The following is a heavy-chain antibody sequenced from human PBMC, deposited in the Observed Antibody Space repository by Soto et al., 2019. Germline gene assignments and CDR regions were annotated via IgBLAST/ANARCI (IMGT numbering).Heavy chain of an antibody. V-gene: IGHV1-69*04. J-gene: IGHJ5*02. Sequence: SVKVSCKASGYTFTSYGISWVRQAPGQGLEWMGRFIPILGIANYAQKFQGRVTITADKSTSTAYMELSSLRSEDTAVYYCARDTEYYDILTGYYEGPSNWFDPWGQGTLVTVSS. CDR1: GYTFTSYG. D-gene: IGHD3-9*01. CDR2: FIPILGIA. CDR3: ARDTEYYDILTGYYEGPSNWFDP.